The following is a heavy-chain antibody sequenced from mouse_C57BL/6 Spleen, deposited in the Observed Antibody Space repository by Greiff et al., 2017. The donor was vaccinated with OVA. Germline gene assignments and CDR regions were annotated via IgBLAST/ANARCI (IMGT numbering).Heavy chain of an antibody. CDR3: ARGGNYYGSNYAMDY. CDR1: GYAFSSSW. V-gene: IGHV1-82*01. CDR2: IYPGDGDT. Sequence: VQLQQSGPELVKPGASVKISCKASGYAFSSSWMNWVKQRPGKGLEWIGRIYPGDGDTNYNGKFKGKATLTADKSSSTAYMQLSSLTSEDSAVYFCARGGNYYGSNYAMDYWGQGTSVTVSS. D-gene: IGHD1-1*01. J-gene: IGHJ4*01.